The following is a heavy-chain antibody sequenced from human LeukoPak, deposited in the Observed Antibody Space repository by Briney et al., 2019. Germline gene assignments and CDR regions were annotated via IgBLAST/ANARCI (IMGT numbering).Heavy chain of an antibody. CDR2: IRYDGSNK. Sequence: GGSLRLSCAASGFTFSCYSMNWARQAPGKGLEWVAFIRYDGSNKYYADSVKGRFTISRDNAKNSLYLQMNSLRAEDTAVYYCARVRPGYYYYMDVWGKGTTVTISS. D-gene: IGHD3-10*01. V-gene: IGHV3-30*02. CDR1: GFTFSCYS. CDR3: ARVRPGYYYYMDV. J-gene: IGHJ6*03.